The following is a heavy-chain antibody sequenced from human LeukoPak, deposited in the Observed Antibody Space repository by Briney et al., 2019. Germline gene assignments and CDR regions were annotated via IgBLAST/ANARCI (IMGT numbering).Heavy chain of an antibody. V-gene: IGHV3-64D*06. CDR2: ISGSGDST. CDR1: GFTFRSYA. J-gene: IGHJ4*02. D-gene: IGHD6-13*01. CDR3: VKGGIAAADNYFDY. Sequence: GGSLRLSCSASGFTFRSYAMHWVRQAPGKGLEYVSAISGSGDSTYYADSVKGTFTISRDNSKNTLYLQMSSLRAEDTAVYYCVKGGIAAADNYFDYWGQGTLVTVSS.